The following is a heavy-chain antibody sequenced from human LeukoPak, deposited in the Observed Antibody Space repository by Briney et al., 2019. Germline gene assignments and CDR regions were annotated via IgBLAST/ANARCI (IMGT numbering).Heavy chain of an antibody. V-gene: IGHV3-23*01. J-gene: IGHJ4*02. CDR3: AKSLAVPGSPDQ. Sequence: GGSLRLSCAASGFTFTYSAMTWVRQAPGKGLEWVSTVSDSGGNTYYADSVKGRFTISRDNSENTVSLQMNSLRAQDTAVYYCAKSLAVPGSPDQWGQGTLVTVSS. D-gene: IGHD6-19*01. CDR2: VSDSGGNT. CDR1: GFTFTYSA.